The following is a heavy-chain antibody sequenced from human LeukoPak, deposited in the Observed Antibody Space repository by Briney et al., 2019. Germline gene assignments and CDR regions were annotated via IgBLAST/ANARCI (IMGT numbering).Heavy chain of an antibody. V-gene: IGHV4-59*08. CDR3: ARHPRSCSGGGTCYSWFDA. CDR1: GDSISSYY. D-gene: IGHD2-15*01. Sequence: NPSEPLSLTCSVSGDSISSYYWSWIRQPPGKGLEWIGYIYSSGSTKYNPSLKSRVTISIDTSRNQFSLTVHSVTAADTAMYYCARHPRSCSGGGTCYSWFDASGQGRLVGVSS. J-gene: IGHJ5*02. CDR2: IYSSGST.